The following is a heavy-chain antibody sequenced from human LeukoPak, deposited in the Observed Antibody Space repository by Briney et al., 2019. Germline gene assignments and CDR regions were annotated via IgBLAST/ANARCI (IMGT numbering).Heavy chain of an antibody. D-gene: IGHD5/OR15-5a*01. CDR1: GYTFTNYY. J-gene: IGHJ3*02. V-gene: IGHV1-18*04. CDR2: ISGYNGKT. Sequence: ASVKVSCKASGYTFTNYYIHWVRQAPGQGLEWVGWISGYNGKTDYAQKFQGRVTMTTDTSTSTAYMELRSLRSDDTAMYYCARDESVFDIWGPGTMVTVSS. CDR3: ARDESVFDI.